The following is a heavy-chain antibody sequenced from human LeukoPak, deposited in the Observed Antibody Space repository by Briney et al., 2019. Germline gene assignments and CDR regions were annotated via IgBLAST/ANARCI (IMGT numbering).Heavy chain of an antibody. D-gene: IGHD5-12*01. V-gene: IGHV3-33*01. CDR2: IWYDGSNK. CDR3: ARGLDSGYDPYYFDY. CDR1: GFTFSSYG. Sequence: GRSLRLSCAASGFTFSSYGMHWVRQAPGKGLEWVAVIWYDGSNKYYADSVKGRFTISRDNSKNTLYLQMNSLRAEDTAAYYCARGLDSGYDPYYFDYWGQGTLVTVSS. J-gene: IGHJ4*02.